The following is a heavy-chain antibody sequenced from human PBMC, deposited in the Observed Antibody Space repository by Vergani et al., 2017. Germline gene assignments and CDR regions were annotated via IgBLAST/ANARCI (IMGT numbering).Heavy chain of an antibody. CDR3: ANLLRGRSGWYHFDY. CDR2: ISGSGGST. Sequence: EVQLLESGGGLVQPGGSLRLSCAASGFTFSSYAMSWVRQAPGKGLEWVSAISGSGGSTYYADSVKGRFTISRDNSKNTLYLQMNSLRAEDTAVYYCANLLRGRSGWYHFDYWGQGTLVTVSS. V-gene: IGHV3-23*01. CDR1: GFTFSSYA. J-gene: IGHJ4*02. D-gene: IGHD6-19*01.